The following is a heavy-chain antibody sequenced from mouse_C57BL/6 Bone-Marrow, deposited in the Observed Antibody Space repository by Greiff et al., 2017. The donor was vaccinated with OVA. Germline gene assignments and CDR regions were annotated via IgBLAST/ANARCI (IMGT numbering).Heavy chain of an antibody. CDR2: ISSGGSYT. CDR3: ARHNYYWYFDV. V-gene: IGHV5-6*01. Sequence: EVQGVESGGDLVKPGGSLKLSCAASGFTFSSYGMSWVRQTPDKRLEWVATISSGGSYTYYPDSVKGRFTISRDNAKNTLYLQMSSLKSEDTAMYYCARHNYYWYFDVWGTGTTVTVSS. CDR1: GFTFSSYG. J-gene: IGHJ1*03.